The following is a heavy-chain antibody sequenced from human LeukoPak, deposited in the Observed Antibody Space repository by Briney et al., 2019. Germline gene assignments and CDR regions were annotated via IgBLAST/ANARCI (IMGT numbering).Heavy chain of an antibody. CDR1: GSTFSIYA. V-gene: IGHV3-23*01. J-gene: IGHJ4*02. CDR2: ISDSGGTA. Sequence: GGSLRLSCTGSGSTFSIYAMSWVRQAPGKGLEWISFISDSGGTAYYADSVKGRFTVSRDNSKNTLYLQMNSPRAEDTAVYYCTKDRDPGMLRPFDFWGQGTLVTVSS. CDR3: TKDRDPGMLRPFDF. D-gene: IGHD3-10*01.